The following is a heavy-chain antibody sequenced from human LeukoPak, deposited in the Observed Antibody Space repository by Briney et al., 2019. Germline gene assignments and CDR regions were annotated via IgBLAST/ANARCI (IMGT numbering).Heavy chain of an antibody. J-gene: IGHJ4*02. CDR3: ARKSRPLRYFDWLSPFDY. CDR1: GFTFSSYE. CDR2: ISSSGSTI. D-gene: IGHD3-9*01. Sequence: GGSLRLSCAASGFTFSSYEMNWVRQAPGKGLEWVSYISSSGSTIYYADSVKGRFTISRDNAKNSLYLQMNSLRAEDTAVYYCARKSRPLRYFDWLSPFDYWGQGTLVTVSS. V-gene: IGHV3-48*03.